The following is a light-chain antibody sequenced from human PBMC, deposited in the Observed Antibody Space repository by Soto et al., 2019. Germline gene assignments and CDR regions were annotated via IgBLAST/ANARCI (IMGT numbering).Light chain of an antibody. CDR3: CSYTSLSTVV. J-gene: IGLJ2*01. Sequence: QSALPQPASVSGSPGQSITISGTGTSSDVGGYNHVSWYQHSPGKAPKLILFAVSDRPSGVSHRFSGSKSGNTASLTISGLQAEDEADYYCCSYTSLSTVVFGGGTKLTVL. V-gene: IGLV2-14*01. CDR1: SSDVGGYNH. CDR2: AVS.